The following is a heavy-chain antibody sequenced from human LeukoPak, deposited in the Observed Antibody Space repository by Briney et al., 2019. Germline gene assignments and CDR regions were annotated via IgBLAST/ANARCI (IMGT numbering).Heavy chain of an antibody. CDR3: ARAPGTGWYKY. CDR2: IYYTGST. CDR1: DVPISSYF. Sequence: PSETLSLTCTVSDVPISSYFWGWIRQPPGKGLEWIGYIYYTGSTKYNPSLESRVTISVDSSKSQFSLKLTSVTAADTAIYYCARAPGTGWYKYWGRGILVTVSS. J-gene: IGHJ4*02. D-gene: IGHD6-19*01. V-gene: IGHV4-59*01.